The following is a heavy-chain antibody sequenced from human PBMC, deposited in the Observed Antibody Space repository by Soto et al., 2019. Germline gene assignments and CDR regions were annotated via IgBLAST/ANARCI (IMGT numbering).Heavy chain of an antibody. V-gene: IGHV3-23*01. CDR3: AKRPLTWYLGLDY. J-gene: IGHJ4*02. CDR1: GFTFSNYA. D-gene: IGHD3-9*01. CDR2: INGDGGGNGGST. Sequence: EVQLLESGGGLVQPGGSLRLSCAASGFTFSNYAMTWVRQAPGKGLEWVSAINGDGGGNGGSTYYADSVKGRFTISRDNSRNTLYLHMNNLRADDTAVYYCAKRPLTWYLGLDYWGQGALVTVSS.